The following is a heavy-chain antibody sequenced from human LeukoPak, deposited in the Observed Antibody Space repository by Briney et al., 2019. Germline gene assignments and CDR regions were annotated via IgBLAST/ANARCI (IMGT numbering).Heavy chain of an antibody. CDR2: ISSSSSYI. J-gene: IGHJ4*02. Sequence: GGSLRLSCAASGFTFSSYSMTWVRQAPGKGLEWVSSISSSSSYIYYADSVKGRFTISRDNSKNTLYLQMNSLRAEDTAVYYCAKTLSYYYYDSSGCFDYWGQGTLVTVSS. D-gene: IGHD3-22*01. CDR1: GFTFSSYS. V-gene: IGHV3-21*04. CDR3: AKTLSYYYYDSSGCFDY.